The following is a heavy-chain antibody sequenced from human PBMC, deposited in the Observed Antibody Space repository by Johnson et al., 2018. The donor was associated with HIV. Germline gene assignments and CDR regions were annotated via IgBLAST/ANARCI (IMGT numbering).Heavy chain of an antibody. J-gene: IGHJ3*02. CDR1: GFTFSSYA. CDR2: ISYDGSNK. Sequence: QVQLVESGGGVVQPGRSLRLSCAASGFTFSSYAMHWVRQAPGKGLEWVAVISYDGSNKYYADSVKGRFTISRDNSKNTLYLQINSLRAEDTAVYYCARDLGCSGDAFDIWGQGTMVTVSS. D-gene: IGHD2-15*01. V-gene: IGHV3-30-3*01. CDR3: ARDLGCSGDAFDI.